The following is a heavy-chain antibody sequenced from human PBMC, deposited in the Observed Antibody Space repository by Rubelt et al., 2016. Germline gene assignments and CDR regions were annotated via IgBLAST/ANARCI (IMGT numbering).Heavy chain of an antibody. D-gene: IGHD1-26*01. Sequence: EVQLVESGGGLVQPGGSLSLSCEASGFTVSSNYMNWVRQPPGKGLEWVSSISSSSSYIYYADSVKGRFTISRDNLKNTLYLQMNSLRAEDTAGYYCARERGSGSYPYFDYWGQGTLVTVSS. CDR2: ISSSSSYI. V-gene: IGHV3-21*02. CDR1: GFTVSSNY. CDR3: ARERGSGSYPYFDY. J-gene: IGHJ4*02.